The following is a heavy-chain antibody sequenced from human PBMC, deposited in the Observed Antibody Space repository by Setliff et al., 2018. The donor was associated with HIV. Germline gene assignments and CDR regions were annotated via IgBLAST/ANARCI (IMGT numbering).Heavy chain of an antibody. CDR3: ARQVRVTSSHDRQVDV. CDR2: IWYDGTNK. V-gene: IGHV3-33*01. D-gene: IGHD4-4*01. Sequence: VGSLRLSCEASGFTFSGHGMHWVRQAPGKGLEWVAVIWYDGTNKYYADSVKGRFTISRDNFKNTLSLQMNSLRAEDTAVYYCARQVRVTSSHDRQVDVWGQGTTVTVSS. CDR1: GFTFSGHG. J-gene: IGHJ6*02.